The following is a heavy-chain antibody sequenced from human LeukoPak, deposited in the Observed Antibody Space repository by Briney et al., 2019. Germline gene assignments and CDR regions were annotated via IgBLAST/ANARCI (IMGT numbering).Heavy chain of an antibody. CDR3: STLWYGA. CDR2: IKSKTDGGTS. D-gene: IGHD3-10*01. J-gene: IGHJ5*02. V-gene: IGHV3-15*01. Sequence: GGSLRLSCAASGFTFTNAWMYWVRQAPGKGLEWVGRIKSKTDGGTSDYATPVTGRFTISRDDSKSTLYLEMNSLKTEDTGVYYCSTLWYGAWGQGTLVTVSS. CDR1: GFTFTNAW.